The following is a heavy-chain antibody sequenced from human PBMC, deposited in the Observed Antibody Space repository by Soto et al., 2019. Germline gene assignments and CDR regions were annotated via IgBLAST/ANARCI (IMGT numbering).Heavy chain of an antibody. CDR2: VYYTGST. CDR1: GGSMSCYY. Sequence: SETLSLTCRVSGGSMSCYYWSWIRQAPGKGLEGIGYVYYTGSTNDNPSPQSRVTVSVDPSNKQFSLILRLVTSADPAVSFRARSIAVPRSHIAHWGHGIRVTAS. D-gene: IGHD6-6*01. J-gene: IGHJ4*01. CDR3: ARSIAVPRSHIAH. V-gene: IGHV4-59*01.